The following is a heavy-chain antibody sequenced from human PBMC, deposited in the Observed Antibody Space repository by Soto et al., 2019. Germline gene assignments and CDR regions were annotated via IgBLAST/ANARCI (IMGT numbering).Heavy chain of an antibody. D-gene: IGHD6-19*01. CDR2: IDPSDSYT. J-gene: IGHJ6*02. Sequence: RGESLKISCKGSGYSFTSYWISWVRQMPGKGLEWMGRIDPSDSYTNYSPSFQGHVTISADKSISTAYLQWSSLKASDTAMYYCARHLDSSGWSYYYYGMDVWGQGTTVTVSS. V-gene: IGHV5-10-1*01. CDR1: GYSFTSYW. CDR3: ARHLDSSGWSYYYYGMDV.